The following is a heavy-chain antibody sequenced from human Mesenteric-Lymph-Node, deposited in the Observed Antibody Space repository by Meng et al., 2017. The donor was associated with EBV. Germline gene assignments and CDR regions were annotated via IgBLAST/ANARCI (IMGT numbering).Heavy chain of an antibody. CDR3: ARTSVAVLYVGLDY. D-gene: IGHD2-8*02. Sequence: VRRQDAGPGPRRPSGTLPVTRAVRGGSRRSRNWWNRVSRPPRKGREWIGDIYHTRTTTYNPSLKSRVTKSEDKAKNQFSLNLTSVTAADTAVYYWARTSVAVLYVGLDYWGQGTLVTVSS. J-gene: IGHJ4*02. V-gene: IGHV4-4*02. CDR1: GGSRRSRNW. CDR2: IYHTRTT.